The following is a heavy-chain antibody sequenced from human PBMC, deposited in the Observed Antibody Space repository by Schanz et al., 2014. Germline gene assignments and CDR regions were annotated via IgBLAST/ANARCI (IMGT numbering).Heavy chain of an antibody. D-gene: IGHD2-8*01. V-gene: IGHV7-4-1*02. J-gene: IGHJ6*02. CDR3: ARAGCINGACKYGMDV. CDR1: GYNFTTYT. Sequence: QVQLVQSGSELTRPGASVKVSCKASGYNFTTYTMNWVRQAPGQGLEWMGWINTNNGDPTYAQGFTGRFVFSLDTSVSTAYLQISSLKAEDTAVYYCARAGCINGACKYGMDVWGQGTTVTVSS. CDR2: INTNNGDP.